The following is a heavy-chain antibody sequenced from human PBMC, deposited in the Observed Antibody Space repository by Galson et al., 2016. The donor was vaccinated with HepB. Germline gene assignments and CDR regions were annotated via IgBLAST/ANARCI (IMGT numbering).Heavy chain of an antibody. V-gene: IGHV3-53*01. CDR3: ARDRAYGDQVFDY. CDR1: GFTVSSNY. J-gene: IGHJ4*02. Sequence: SLRLSCAASGFTVSSNYMNWVRQAPGKGLEWVSVIYSGGSTYYADSVKVRFTISRDNSKNTLYLQMNSLRAEDTAVYYCARDRAYGDQVFDYWGQGTLVTVSS. CDR2: IYSGGST. D-gene: IGHD4-17*01.